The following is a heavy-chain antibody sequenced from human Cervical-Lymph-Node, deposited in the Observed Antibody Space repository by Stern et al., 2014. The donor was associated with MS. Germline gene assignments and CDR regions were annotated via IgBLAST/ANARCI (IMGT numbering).Heavy chain of an antibody. J-gene: IGHJ4*02. D-gene: IGHD3/OR15-3a*01. CDR1: GFSLSTSGVG. CDR3: AHCSSTVFGLLIPPYFDY. CDR2: IYWDDDE. Sequence: QVTLRESGPTLVKPTQTLTLTCTFSGFSLSTSGVGVAWLRQPPGKAPEWLALIYWDDDERYNPSLKSGLTITKDTSKNQVVLTMTNLDPVDTATYFCAHCSSTVFGLLIPPYFDYWGQGSLVTVSS. V-gene: IGHV2-5*02.